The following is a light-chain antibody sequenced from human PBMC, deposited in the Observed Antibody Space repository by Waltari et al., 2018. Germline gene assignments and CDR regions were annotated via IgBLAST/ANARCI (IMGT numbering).Light chain of an antibody. Sequence: QSAPTQPPSVSGSPGQSVSISCTGPSSDVGNDNYVSWYQQHPGKAPKLMISSVNNRPSGVSDRFSGSRSGNTASLTISGLQAEDEADYYCCSYTISRTWVFGGGTRLTVL. CDR2: SVN. V-gene: IGLV2-14*03. CDR1: SSDVGNDNY. J-gene: IGLJ3*02. CDR3: CSYTISRTWV.